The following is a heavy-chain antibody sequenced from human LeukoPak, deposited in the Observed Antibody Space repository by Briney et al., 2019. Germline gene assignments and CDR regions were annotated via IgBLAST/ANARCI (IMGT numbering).Heavy chain of an antibody. CDR2: INTNTGNP. D-gene: IGHD3-3*01. J-gene: IGHJ5*02. CDR1: GYTFTSYA. Sequence: GASVKVSCKASGYTFTSYAMNWVRQAPGQGLEWMGWINTNTGNPTYAQGFTGRFVFSLDTSVSTAYLQISSLKAEDTAVYYCARVSLRFLEWLPQYNWFDPWGQGTLVTVSS. CDR3: ARVSLRFLEWLPQYNWFDP. V-gene: IGHV7-4-1*02.